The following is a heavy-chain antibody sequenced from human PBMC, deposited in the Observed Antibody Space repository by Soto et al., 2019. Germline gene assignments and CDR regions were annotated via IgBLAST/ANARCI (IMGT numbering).Heavy chain of an antibody. Sequence: PSETMSLTCAVYGGTFGGYYGTWIRQPPGTGLEWIGEINHSGSTNYNPSLKSRVTISVDTSKNQFSLKLSSVTAADTAVYYCAREADYYFDYWGQGTLVTVSS. J-gene: IGHJ4*02. CDR3: AREADYYFDY. V-gene: IGHV4-34*01. CDR2: INHSGST. CDR1: GGTFGGYY. D-gene: IGHD2-15*01.